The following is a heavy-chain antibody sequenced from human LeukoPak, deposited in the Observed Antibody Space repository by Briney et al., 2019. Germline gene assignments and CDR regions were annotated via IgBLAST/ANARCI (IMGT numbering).Heavy chain of an antibody. CDR3: ARGPVSIAARPGWFDP. V-gene: IGHV4-34*01. CDR1: GGSVSSYY. Sequence: SETLSLTCTVSGGSVSSYYWSWIRQPPGKGLEWIGEINHSGSTNYNPSLKSRVTISVDTSKNQFSLKLSSVTAADTAVYYCARGPVSIAARPGWFDPWGQGTLVAVSS. J-gene: IGHJ5*02. CDR2: INHSGST. D-gene: IGHD6-6*01.